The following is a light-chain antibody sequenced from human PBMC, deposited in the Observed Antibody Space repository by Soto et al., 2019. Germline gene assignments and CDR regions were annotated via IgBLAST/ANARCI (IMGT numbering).Light chain of an antibody. CDR3: QQRSNWPPA. CDR2: DAS. J-gene: IGKJ2*01. Sequence: EIVLTQSPATLSLSPGERATLSCRASQSVSSYLAWYQQKPGQAPRLLIYDASNRATGIAARFSGSVSGTDFALTISSLEPEDFAVYYCQQRSNWPPAFGQGTKLEIK. CDR1: QSVSSY. V-gene: IGKV3-11*01.